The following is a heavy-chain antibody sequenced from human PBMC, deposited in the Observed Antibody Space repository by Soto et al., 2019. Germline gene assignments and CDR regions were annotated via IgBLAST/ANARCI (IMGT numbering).Heavy chain of an antibody. D-gene: IGHD5-12*01. CDR1: GYTFASYD. V-gene: IGHV1-8*01. Sequence: QVQLVQSGAEVKTPGASVKVSCKASGYTFASYDINWVRQAPGQGLEWMGWMNPNRNNTGYAQKFQGRLTMTRDLALRIAHMELSSLRNEDTAVYYCARRYGYHFNWLDSWGQGTLVTVSA. CDR2: MNPNRNNT. J-gene: IGHJ5*01. CDR3: ARRYGYHFNWLDS.